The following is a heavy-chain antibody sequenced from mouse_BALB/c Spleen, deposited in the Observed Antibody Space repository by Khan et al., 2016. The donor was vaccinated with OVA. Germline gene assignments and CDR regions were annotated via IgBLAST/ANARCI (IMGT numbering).Heavy chain of an antibody. CDR2: INNGGSYT. CDR3: ERQWGFNPYFGMDY. J-gene: IGHJ4*01. CDR1: GFAFSSYD. Sequence: EVELVESGGGLVEPGGSLKLSCAASGFAFSSYDMSWVRQTPEKRLEWVATINNGGSYTYYPDSVKGRFTISRDNARNTLYLQMSSRRSEDTALYYCERQWGFNPYFGMDYWGQGTSVTVSS. V-gene: IGHV5-9*02.